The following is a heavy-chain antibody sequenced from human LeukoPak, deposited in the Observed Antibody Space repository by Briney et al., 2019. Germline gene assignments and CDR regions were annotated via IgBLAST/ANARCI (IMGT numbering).Heavy chain of an antibody. J-gene: IGHJ5*02. CDR2: IYYSGST. D-gene: IGHD3-22*01. CDR3: ARGDYYDSSGYYYH. Sequence: PSETLSLTCTVSGGSISSGDYYWSWIRQPPGKGLEWIGFIYYSGSTSYNPSLKSRVTISLDTSENYFSLKLTSVTAADTAMCYCARGDYYDSSGYYYHWGQGTLVTVSS. V-gene: IGHV4-30-4*08. CDR1: GGSISSGDYY.